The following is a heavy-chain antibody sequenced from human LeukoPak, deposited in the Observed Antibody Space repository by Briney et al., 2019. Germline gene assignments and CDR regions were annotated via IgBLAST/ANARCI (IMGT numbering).Heavy chain of an antibody. CDR1: GGSISSGDYY. CDR3: AREGYDSSGYYYLGFDY. Sequence: PSETLSLTCTVSGGSISSGDYYWGWIRQPPGKGLEWIGYIYYSGSTYYNPSLKSRVTISVDTSKNQFSLKLSSVTAADTAVYYCAREGYDSSGYYYLGFDYWGQGTLVTVSS. V-gene: IGHV4-30-4*01. J-gene: IGHJ4*02. D-gene: IGHD3-22*01. CDR2: IYYSGST.